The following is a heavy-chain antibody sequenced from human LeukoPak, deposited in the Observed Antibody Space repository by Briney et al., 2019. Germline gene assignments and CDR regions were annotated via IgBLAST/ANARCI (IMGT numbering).Heavy chain of an antibody. Sequence: KPSETLSLTCAVYGGSFSGYYWSWIRQPPGKGLEWIGEINHSGSTNYNPSLKSRVTISVDTSKNQFSLKLSSVTAADTAVYYCARVYYDSSGYYIQDYWGQGTLVTVSS. V-gene: IGHV4-34*01. D-gene: IGHD3-22*01. J-gene: IGHJ4*02. CDR2: INHSGST. CDR1: GGSFSGYY. CDR3: ARVYYDSSGYYIQDY.